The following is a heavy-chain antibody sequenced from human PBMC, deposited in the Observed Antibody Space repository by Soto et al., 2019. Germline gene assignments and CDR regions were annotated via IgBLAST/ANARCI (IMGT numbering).Heavy chain of an antibody. V-gene: IGHV3-21*01. CDR1: GFTFSSYS. CDR2: ISSSSSYI. J-gene: IGHJ4*02. D-gene: IGHD6-6*01. CDR3: ARDWAWGAARHFDY. Sequence: EVQLVESGGGLVKPGGSLRLSCAASGFTFSSYSMNWVRQAPGKGLEWVSSISSSSSYIYYADSVKGRFTISRDNAKNSLYLQMNSLRAEDTAVYYCARDWAWGAARHFDYWGQGTLVTVSS.